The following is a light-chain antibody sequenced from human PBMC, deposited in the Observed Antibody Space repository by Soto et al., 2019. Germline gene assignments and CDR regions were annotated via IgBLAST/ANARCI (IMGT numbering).Light chain of an antibody. CDR2: GAS. CDR3: HQYGSSPWT. V-gene: IGKV3-20*01. J-gene: IGKJ1*01. Sequence: EIVLTQSPGTLSLSPGERATLSCRASQIVSSTYLAWYEQKPGQAPRLLIYGASTRATGIPDRFSGSGSGTDLTLTISRVEPEDFAVFYCHQYGSSPWTFGQGTKVEIK. CDR1: QIVSSTY.